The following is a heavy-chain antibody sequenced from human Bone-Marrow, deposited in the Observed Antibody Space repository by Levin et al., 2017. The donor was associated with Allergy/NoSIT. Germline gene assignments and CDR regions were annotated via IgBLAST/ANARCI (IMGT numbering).Heavy chain of an antibody. CDR1: GYTFTGYY. CDR3: ASGHHLGDIVVVPAVEYFQH. V-gene: IGHV1-2*06. CDR2: INPNSGGT. J-gene: IGHJ1*01. Sequence: ASVKVSCKASGYTFTGYYMHWVRQAPGQGLEWMGRINPNSGGTNYAQKFQGRVTMTRDTSISTAYMELSRLRSDDTAVYYCASGHHLGDIVVVPAVEYFQHWGQGTLVTVSS. D-gene: IGHD2-2*01.